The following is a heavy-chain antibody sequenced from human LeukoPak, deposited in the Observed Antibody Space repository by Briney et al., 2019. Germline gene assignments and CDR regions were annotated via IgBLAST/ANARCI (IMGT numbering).Heavy chain of an antibody. V-gene: IGHV3-74*01. Sequence: GGSLRLSCAASGFTFSSYWMHWVRQAPGKGLVWVSRINSDGSSTSYADSVKGRFTISRDNAKNTLYLQMNSLRAEDTAVYYCASLGYCSGGSCRSNDYWGQGTLVTVSS. D-gene: IGHD2-15*01. CDR1: GFTFSSYW. J-gene: IGHJ4*02. CDR3: ASLGYCSGGSCRSNDY. CDR2: INSDGSST.